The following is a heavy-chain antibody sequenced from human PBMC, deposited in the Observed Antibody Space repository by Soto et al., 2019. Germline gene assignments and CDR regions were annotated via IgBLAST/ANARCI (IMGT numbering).Heavy chain of an antibody. CDR3: ARGRSCSGGSCYGVWYYYGMDV. CDR2: MNPNSGNT. Sequence: VSCKASGYTFTSYDTNWVRQATGQGLEWMGWMNPNSGNTGYAQKFQGRVTMTRNTSISTAYMELSSLRSEDTAVYYCARGRSCSGGSCYGVWYYYGMDVWGQGTTVTVSS. CDR1: GYTFTSYD. V-gene: IGHV1-8*01. D-gene: IGHD2-15*01. J-gene: IGHJ6*02.